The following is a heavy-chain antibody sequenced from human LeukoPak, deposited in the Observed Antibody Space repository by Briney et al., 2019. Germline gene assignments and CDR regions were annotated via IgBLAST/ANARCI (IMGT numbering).Heavy chain of an antibody. CDR2: IYYSGST. CDR3: ARDSGSYDY. V-gene: IGHV4-59*12. CDR1: GGSISSYY. D-gene: IGHD1-26*01. J-gene: IGHJ4*02. Sequence: SETLSLTCTVSGGSISSYYWSWIRQPPGKGLEWIGYIYYSGSTNYNPSLKSRVTISVDTSKNQFSLKLSSVTAADTAVYYCARDSGSYDYWGQGTLVTVSS.